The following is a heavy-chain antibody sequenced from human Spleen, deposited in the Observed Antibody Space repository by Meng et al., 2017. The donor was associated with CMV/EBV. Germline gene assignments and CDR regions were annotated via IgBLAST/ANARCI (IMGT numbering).Heavy chain of an antibody. J-gene: IGHJ5*02. CDR3: ARVGGDGWFDP. Sequence: CTVAGGSINSGDYYWSWIRQPPGKGLEWIGYIYYSGSTYYNPSLKSRVTISVDTSKNQFSLKLRSVTAADTAVYYCARVGGDGWFDPWGQGTLVTVSS. D-gene: IGHD2-21*02. V-gene: IGHV4-30-4*08. CDR2: IYYSGST. CDR1: GGSINSGDYY.